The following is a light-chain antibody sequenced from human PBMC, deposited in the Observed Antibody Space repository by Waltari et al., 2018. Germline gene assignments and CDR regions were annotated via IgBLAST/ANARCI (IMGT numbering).Light chain of an antibody. CDR1: ALPKQY. J-gene: IGLJ2*01. Sequence: SYELTQPPSVSVSPGQTARITCSGDALPKQYAFWAQQKPGQAPVLVTYKDPERPSGIPDRFSGSSSGTTVTLTISGVQAEDEADYYCQSGDSTSTHVVFGGGTKLTVL. CDR2: KDP. V-gene: IGLV3-25*03. CDR3: QSGDSTSTHVV.